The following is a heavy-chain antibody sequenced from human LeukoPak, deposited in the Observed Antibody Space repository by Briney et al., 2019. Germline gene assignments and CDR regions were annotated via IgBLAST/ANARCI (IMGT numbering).Heavy chain of an antibody. D-gene: IGHD2-15*01. J-gene: IGHJ5*02. Sequence: RASVKVSCKASGYTFTGYYMHWVRQASGQGLECMGWMNPNSANTGYAQKFQGRVTMTMNTSISTAYMELSSLRSEDTAVYYCARRRPYCSGGSCYFRFGFDPWGQGTLVTVSS. CDR3: ARRRPYCSGGSCYFRFGFDP. CDR2: MNPNSANT. V-gene: IGHV1-8*02. CDR1: GYTFTGYY.